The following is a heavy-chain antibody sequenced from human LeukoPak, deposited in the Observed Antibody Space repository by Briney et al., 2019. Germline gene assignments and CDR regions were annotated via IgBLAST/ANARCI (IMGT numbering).Heavy chain of an antibody. CDR3: ARGGHDYGGNPVDY. Sequence: SETLSLTCAVYGGSFSGYYWSWLRQPPGKGLEWIGEINHSGSTNYNPSLKSRVTISVGTSKNQFSLKLSSVTAADTAVYYCARGGHDYGGNPVDYWGQGTLVTVSS. CDR1: GGSFSGYY. CDR2: INHSGST. V-gene: IGHV4-34*01. J-gene: IGHJ4*02. D-gene: IGHD4-23*01.